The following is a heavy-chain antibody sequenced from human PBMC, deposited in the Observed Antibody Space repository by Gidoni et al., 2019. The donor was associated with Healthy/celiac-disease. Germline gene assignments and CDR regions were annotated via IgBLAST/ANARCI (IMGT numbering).Heavy chain of an antibody. V-gene: IGHV1-3*01. D-gene: IGHD1-26*01. CDR1: GYTFTSYA. CDR2: INAGNGNT. J-gene: IGHJ5*02. Sequence: QVQLVQSGAEVKKPGASVKVSCKASGYTFTSYAMHWVRQAPGQRLEWMGWINAGNGNTKYSQKFQGRVTITRDTSASTAYMELSSLRSEDTAVYYCARYSGSFHNWFDPWGQGTLVTVSS. CDR3: ARYSGSFHNWFDP.